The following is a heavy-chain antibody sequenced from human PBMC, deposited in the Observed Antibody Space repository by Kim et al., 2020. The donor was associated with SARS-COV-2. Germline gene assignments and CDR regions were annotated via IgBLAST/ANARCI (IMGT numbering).Heavy chain of an antibody. Sequence: TLSLTCAVSGGSISSGGYSWSWIRQPPGKGLEWIGYIYHSGSTYYNPSLKSRVTISVDRSKNQFSLKLSSVTAADTAVYYCARLYYYDILTGYPSYAFDIWGQGTMVTVSS. CDR2: IYHSGST. CDR1: GGSISSGGYS. CDR3: ARLYYYDILTGYPSYAFDI. D-gene: IGHD3-9*01. J-gene: IGHJ3*02. V-gene: IGHV4-30-2*01.